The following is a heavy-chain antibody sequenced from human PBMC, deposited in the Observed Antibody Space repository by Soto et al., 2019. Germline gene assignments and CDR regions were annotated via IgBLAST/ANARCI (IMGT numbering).Heavy chain of an antibody. J-gene: IGHJ5*02. D-gene: IGHD3-9*01. Sequence: SETLSLTCTFSVVSVSSGSYYCSWIRQPPWKGLEWIGYIYYSGSTNYNPSLKSRVTISVDTSKNQFSLKLSSVTAADTAVYYCARVPQDILTAYTWFEPWGQGTLVNVSS. CDR3: ARVPQDILTAYTWFEP. V-gene: IGHV4-61*01. CDR1: VVSVSSGSYY. CDR2: IYYSGST.